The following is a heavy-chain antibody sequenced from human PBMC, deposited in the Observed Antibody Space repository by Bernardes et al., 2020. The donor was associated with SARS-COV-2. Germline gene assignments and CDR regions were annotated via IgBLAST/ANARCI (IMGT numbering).Heavy chain of an antibody. V-gene: IGHV3-11*01. J-gene: IGHJ5*02. CDR3: ARGSERRRRDGYNLGRGEVSDP. CDR1: GFTFSDYY. D-gene: IGHD5-12*01. Sequence: GGSLRLSCAASGFTFSDYYMSWIRQAPGKGLEWVSYISSSGSTIYYADSVKGRFTISRDNAKNSLYLQMNSLRAEDTAVYYCARGSERRRRDGYNLGRGEVSDPWGQGTLVTVSS. CDR2: ISSSGSTI.